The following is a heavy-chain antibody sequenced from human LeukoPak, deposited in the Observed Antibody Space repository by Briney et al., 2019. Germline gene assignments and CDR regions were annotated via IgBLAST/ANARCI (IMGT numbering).Heavy chain of an antibody. CDR3: VRIAAPRGDYYYYYMDV. V-gene: IGHV3-23*01. D-gene: IGHD6-6*01. CDR2: ISGSGGST. CDR1: GFTFSSYS. J-gene: IGHJ6*03. Sequence: GGSLRLSCAASGFTFSSYSMNWVRQAPGKGLEWVSAISGSGGSTYYADSVKGRFTISRDNSKNTLYLQMNSLRAEDTAVYYCVRIAAPRGDYYYYYMDVWGKGTTVTVSS.